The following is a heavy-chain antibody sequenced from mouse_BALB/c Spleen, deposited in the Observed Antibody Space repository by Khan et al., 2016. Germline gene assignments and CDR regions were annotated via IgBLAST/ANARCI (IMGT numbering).Heavy chain of an antibody. Sequence: EVELVESGGGLVQPGGSRKLSCAASGFTFSSFGMHWVRQAPEKGLEWVAYISSDSSTKYYADTVKGRFTISRDNPKNTLFLHMTSLRSEDTAIFYCARDRYDYWGQGTTLTVSS. J-gene: IGHJ2*01. CDR1: GFTFSSFG. V-gene: IGHV5-17*02. CDR2: ISSDSSTK. CDR3: ARDRYDY. D-gene: IGHD2-14*01.